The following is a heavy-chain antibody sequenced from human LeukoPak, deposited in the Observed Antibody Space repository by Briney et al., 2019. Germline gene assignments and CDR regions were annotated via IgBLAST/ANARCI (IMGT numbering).Heavy chain of an antibody. CDR1: GFTFSSYA. D-gene: IGHD4-23*01. CDR3: ARNGLATVVSFDY. CDR2: IPYDGSNK. Sequence: PGGSLRLSCAASGFTFSSYAMHWVRQAPGKGLEWVAVIPYDGSNKYYADSVKGRFTISRDNSKNTLYLQMNSLRAEDTAVCYCARNGLATVVSFDYWGQGTLVTVSS. V-gene: IGHV3-30-3*01. J-gene: IGHJ4*02.